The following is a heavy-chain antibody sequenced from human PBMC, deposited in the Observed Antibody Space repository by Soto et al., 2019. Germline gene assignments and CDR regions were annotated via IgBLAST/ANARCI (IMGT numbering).Heavy chain of an antibody. Sequence: QVQLQESGPGLVKPSQTLSLTCAVSGGSISSGGYYWSWIHQHPGKGLEWIGYISDRGSTYYNPSLKSRVTVSADTSKNQFSLKLSSVTAADTAVYYCTRRSTYGGTFDYWGQGTLVTVSS. CDR3: TRRSTYGGTFDY. CDR2: ISDRGST. V-gene: IGHV4-31*11. D-gene: IGHD4-17*01. J-gene: IGHJ4*02. CDR1: GGSISSGGYY.